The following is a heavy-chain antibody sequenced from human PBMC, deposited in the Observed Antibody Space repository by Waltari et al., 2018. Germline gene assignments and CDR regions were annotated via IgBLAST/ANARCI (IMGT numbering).Heavy chain of an antibody. CDR3: ARVREDFWSGFYH. J-gene: IGHJ4*02. CDR1: GFPFSTYW. D-gene: IGHD3-3*01. CDR2: IKQDGSEK. V-gene: IGHV3-7*01. Sequence: EVQLVESGGGLVQPGGSLRLSWAASGFPFSTYWMSWVRQAPGKGLEWVANIKQDGSEKYYVDSVKGRFTISRDNTNNSLYLQMNSLRAEDTAVYYCARVREDFWSGFYHWGQGALVTVSS.